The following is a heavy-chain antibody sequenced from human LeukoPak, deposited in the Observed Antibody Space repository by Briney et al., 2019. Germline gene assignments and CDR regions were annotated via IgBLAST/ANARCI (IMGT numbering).Heavy chain of an antibody. V-gene: IGHV3-11*04. CDR2: ISSSGSTI. Sequence: AGSLRLSCAASGFTFSDYYMSWIRQAPGKGLEWVSYISSSGSTIYYADSVKGRFTISRDNAKNSLYLQMNSLRAEDTAVYYCARGLNSSGWQFYYYYGMDVWGQGTTVTVSS. CDR1: GFTFSDYY. J-gene: IGHJ6*02. CDR3: ARGLNSSGWQFYYYYGMDV. D-gene: IGHD6-19*01.